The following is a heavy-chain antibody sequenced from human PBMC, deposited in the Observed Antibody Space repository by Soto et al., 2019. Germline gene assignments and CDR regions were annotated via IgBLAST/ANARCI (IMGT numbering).Heavy chain of an antibody. CDR2: VYHTGST. D-gene: IGHD5-12*01. CDR1: GASISSSY. J-gene: IGHJ4*02. CDR3: ARGGNRYSNVASGVGGFDY. V-gene: IGHV4-59*01. Sequence: QMQLQESGPGLVKPSETLSLTCTVSGASISSSYWSWIRQSPGKGLEWIGYVYHTGSTNYNPSLKSRVTISLDTSTSQFSLNLTSLTTADTAVYFCARGGNRYSNVASGVGGFDYWGQGSLVTVSS.